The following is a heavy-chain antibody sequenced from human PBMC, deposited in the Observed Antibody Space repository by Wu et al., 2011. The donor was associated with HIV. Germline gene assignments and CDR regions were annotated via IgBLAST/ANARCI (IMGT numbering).Heavy chain of an antibody. V-gene: IGHV1-69*05. CDR2: IIPFFGTT. CDR1: GDTFSNSA. Sequence: QVQLVQSGAEVKKPGSSVKVSCKASGDTFSNSAINWVRQAPGQGLEWMGGIIPFFGTTNYAQKFQGRVSITTDESTSTAYMELSSLRSEDTAVYYCAGTLRVGYCSSTSCYVFDYWGQGTLVTVSS. J-gene: IGHJ4*02. CDR3: AGTLRVGYCSSTSCYVFDY. D-gene: IGHD2-2*01.